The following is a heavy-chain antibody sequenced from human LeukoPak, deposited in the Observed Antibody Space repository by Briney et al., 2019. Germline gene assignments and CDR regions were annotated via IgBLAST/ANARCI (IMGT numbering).Heavy chain of an antibody. CDR2: IYYSGST. J-gene: IGHJ4*02. CDR3: ARRGRYYYDSSGYYFDY. Sequence: SETLSLTCTVSGGSISSSSYYWGWIRQPPGKGLEWIGSIYYSGSTYYNPSLKSRVTISVDTSKNQFSLKLSSVTAADPAVYYCARRGRYYYDSSGYYFDYWGQGTLVTVSS. D-gene: IGHD3-22*01. V-gene: IGHV4-39*01. CDR1: GGSISSSSYY.